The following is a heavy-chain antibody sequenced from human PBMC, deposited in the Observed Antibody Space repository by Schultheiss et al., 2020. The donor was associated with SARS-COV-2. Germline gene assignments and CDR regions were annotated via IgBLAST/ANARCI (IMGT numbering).Heavy chain of an antibody. CDR1: GFTFDDYA. Sequence: SLKISCAASGFTFDDYAMHWVRQAPGKGLEWVSGISWNSGSIGYADSVKGRFTISRDNAKNSLYLQMNSLRAEDTAVYYCARGGGAKGWFDPWGQGTLVTVSS. CDR3: ARGGGAKGWFDP. CDR2: ISWNSGSI. D-gene: IGHD4/OR15-4a*01. V-gene: IGHV3-9*01. J-gene: IGHJ5*02.